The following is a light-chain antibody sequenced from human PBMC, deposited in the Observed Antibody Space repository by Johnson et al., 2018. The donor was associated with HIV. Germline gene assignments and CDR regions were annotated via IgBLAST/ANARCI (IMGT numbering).Light chain of an antibody. J-gene: IGLJ1*01. CDR1: SSNIGNNY. V-gene: IGLV1-51*01. CDR3: GTWDSSLTSYV. CDR2: DNN. Sequence: QSALTQPPSVSAAPGQKVTISCSGSSSNIGNNYVSWYQQLPGRAPKLLIYDNNKRPSGIPGRFSGSKSGPSATLGITGLQTGDEADYYCGTWDSSLTSYVFGAGTKVTVL.